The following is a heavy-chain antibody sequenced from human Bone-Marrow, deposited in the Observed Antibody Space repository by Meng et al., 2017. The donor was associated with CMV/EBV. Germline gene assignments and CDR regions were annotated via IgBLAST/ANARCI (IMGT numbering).Heavy chain of an antibody. CDR1: GGSSSGYY. D-gene: IGHD1-26*01. J-gene: IGHJ4*02. Sequence: SETLSLTCAVYGGSSSGYYWSWIRQPPGKRLEWIGEITHSGSTNFQPSLRGRVTMSLDTSNNQFSLRLSSVTAADTAVYYCARGRGWELDFWGQGTLVAVSS. V-gene: IGHV4-34*01. CDR3: ARGRGWELDF. CDR2: ITHSGST.